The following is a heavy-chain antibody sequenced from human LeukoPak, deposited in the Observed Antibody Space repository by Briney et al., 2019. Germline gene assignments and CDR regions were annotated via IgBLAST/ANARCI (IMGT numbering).Heavy chain of an antibody. V-gene: IGHV4-39*01. J-gene: IGHJ3*02. CDR3: ARPPPGDVTGADAFDI. CDR1: GGSISSSSYY. Sequence: SETLSLTCTVSGGSISSSSYYWGWLRQPPGKGLEWIGSIYYSGSTYYNPSLKSRVTISVDTSKNQFSLKLSSVTAADTAVYYCARPPPGDVTGADAFDIWGQGTMVTVSS. D-gene: IGHD3-16*01. CDR2: IYYSGST.